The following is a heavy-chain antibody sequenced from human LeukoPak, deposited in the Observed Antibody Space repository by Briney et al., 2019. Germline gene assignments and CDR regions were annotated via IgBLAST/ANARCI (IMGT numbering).Heavy chain of an antibody. D-gene: IGHD1-26*01. CDR1: GFTFSSYG. CDR3: ARGFGSGSYHDY. J-gene: IGHJ4*02. CDR2: ISYHGTDQ. V-gene: IGHV3-30*03. Sequence: GGSLRLSCAASGFTFSSYGMHWVRQAPGKGLEWVAVISYHGTDQFYADSVKGRFTVSRDNSKNTLYLQMNSLRAEDSAVYYCARGFGSGSYHDYWGQGTLVTVSS.